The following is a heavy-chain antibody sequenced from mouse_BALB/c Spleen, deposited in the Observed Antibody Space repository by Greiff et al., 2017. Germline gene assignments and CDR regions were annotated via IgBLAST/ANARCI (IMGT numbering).Heavy chain of an antibody. J-gene: IGHJ2*01. CDR2: IWAGGST. V-gene: IGHV2-9*02. Sequence: VKLMESGPGLVAPSQSLSITCTVSGFSLTSYGVHWVRQPPGKGLEWLGVIWAGGSTNYNSALMSRLSISKDNSKSQVFLKMNSLQTDDTAMYYCARDLDYDGGFDYWGQGTTLTVSS. D-gene: IGHD2-4*01. CDR1: GFSLTSYG. CDR3: ARDLDYDGGFDY.